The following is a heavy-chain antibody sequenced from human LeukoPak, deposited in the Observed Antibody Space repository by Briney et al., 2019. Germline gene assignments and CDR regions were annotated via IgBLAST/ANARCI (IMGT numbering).Heavy chain of an antibody. D-gene: IGHD4-17*01. CDR1: GGTFSSYA. Sequence: ASVKVSGKASGGTFSSYAISWVRQAPGQGLEWMGGIIPIFGTANYAQKFQGRVTITADESTSTAYMELSSLRSEDTAVYYCARTNRGENYGDYVDWGQGTLVTVSS. CDR3: ARTNRGENYGDYVD. J-gene: IGHJ4*02. V-gene: IGHV1-69*13. CDR2: IIPIFGTA.